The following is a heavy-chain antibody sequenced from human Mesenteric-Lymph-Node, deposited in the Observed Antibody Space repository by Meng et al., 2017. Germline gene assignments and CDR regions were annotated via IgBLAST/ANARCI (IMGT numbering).Heavy chain of an antibody. CDR2: MSSSVDST. D-gene: IGHD2-15*01. J-gene: IGHJ4*02. V-gene: IGHV3-23*01. CDR3: AKDRRGYPDY. Sequence: GGSLRLSCAASGFSFASYAMNWVRQAPGKGLEWVSLMSSSVDSTYYADSVKGRFTMSRDNSKNTVYLEMNSLRADDTAVYYCAKDRRGYPDYWGQGTLVTSPQ. CDR1: GFSFASYA.